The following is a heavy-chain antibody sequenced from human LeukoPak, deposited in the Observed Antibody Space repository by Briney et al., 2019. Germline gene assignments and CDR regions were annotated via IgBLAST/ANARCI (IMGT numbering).Heavy chain of an antibody. Sequence: HPGGSLRLSCAASGFAFDDYAMHWVRQAPGKGLEWVSGISWNSGSIGYADSVKGRFTISRDNAKNSLYLQMNSLRAEDTAVYYCAKDPTQPQPYYDFWSGYFRYFDYWGQGTLVTVSS. D-gene: IGHD3-3*01. CDR2: ISWNSGSI. CDR1: GFAFDDYA. V-gene: IGHV3-9*01. J-gene: IGHJ4*02. CDR3: AKDPTQPQPYYDFWSGYFRYFDY.